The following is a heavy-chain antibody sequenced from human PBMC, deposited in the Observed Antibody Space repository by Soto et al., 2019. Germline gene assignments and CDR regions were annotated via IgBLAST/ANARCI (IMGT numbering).Heavy chain of an antibody. Sequence: QVQLRESGPGLVKPSGTLSLNCAVSGGSISSTNWWTWVRQSPGKGLEWIGEMYHSGSTTYNPSPRGRVTMSVXXXNXXVSLQLSQVTAAATAVYYCATLPPRIQLAVLPIPPWGRGTLVAVSA. CDR2: MYHSGST. J-gene: IGHJ5*02. D-gene: IGHD1-1*01. CDR1: GGSISSTNW. CDR3: ATLPPRIQLAVLPIPP. V-gene: IGHV4-4*02.